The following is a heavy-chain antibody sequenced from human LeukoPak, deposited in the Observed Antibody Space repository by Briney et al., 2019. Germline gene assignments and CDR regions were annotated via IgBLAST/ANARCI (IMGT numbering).Heavy chain of an antibody. Sequence: SETLSLTCTDSGGSISSYYWSWIRQPAGKGLDGIGRIYTSGSTNYNPSLKSRVTMSVDTSKNQFSLKLSSVTAADTAVYYCARDFWGDRDNWFDPWGQGTLVTVSS. J-gene: IGHJ5*02. D-gene: IGHD2-21*01. CDR2: IYTSGST. V-gene: IGHV4-4*07. CDR3: ARDFWGDRDNWFDP. CDR1: GGSISSYY.